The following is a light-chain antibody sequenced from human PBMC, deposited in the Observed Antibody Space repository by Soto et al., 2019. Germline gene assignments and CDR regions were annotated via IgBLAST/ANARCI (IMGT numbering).Light chain of an antibody. CDR2: EVT. CDR3: SSYTGSNNYV. Sequence: QSVLTQPPSASGSPGQSVTISCTGTSSDVGGYNFVSWYQQHPGKAPKLMIYEVTKRPSGVPDRFSGSKSGNTASLTVSGLQADDEADYYCSSYTGSNNYVFGTATKLTVL. V-gene: IGLV2-8*01. J-gene: IGLJ1*01. CDR1: SSDVGGYNF.